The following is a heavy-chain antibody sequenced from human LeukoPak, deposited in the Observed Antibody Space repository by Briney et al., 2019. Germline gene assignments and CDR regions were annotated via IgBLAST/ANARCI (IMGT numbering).Heavy chain of an antibody. CDR2: ISTSGTTI. CDR3: ARDPPYSSSWYLFDY. CDR1: GFTFSDYY. D-gene: IGHD6-13*01. V-gene: IGHV3-11*04. Sequence: GGSLRLSCAASGFTFSDYYMSWIRQAPGKGLEWVSYISTSGTTIHYADSVKGRFTISRDNAKNSLYLQMNSLRAEDTAVYYCARDPPYSSSWYLFDYWGQGTLVTVSS. J-gene: IGHJ4*02.